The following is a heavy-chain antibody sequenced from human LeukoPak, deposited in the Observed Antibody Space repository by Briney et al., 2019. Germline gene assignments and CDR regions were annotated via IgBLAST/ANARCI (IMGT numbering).Heavy chain of an antibody. CDR3: TTCTTMIEVL. J-gene: IGHJ4*02. D-gene: IGHD3-22*01. CDR2: INPDSGVT. V-gene: IGHV1-2*02. CDR1: GYTFSGYY. Sequence: ASVKVSCKASGYTFSGYYMHWVRQAPGQGLEWMGWINPDSGVTHYVQKFQDRVTMTRDASISTFYLEVSRLRSDDTAVYFRTTCTTMIEVLWGQGTLVTVSS.